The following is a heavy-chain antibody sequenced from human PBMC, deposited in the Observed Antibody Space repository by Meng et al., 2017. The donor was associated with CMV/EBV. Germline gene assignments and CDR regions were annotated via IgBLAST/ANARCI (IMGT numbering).Heavy chain of an antibody. J-gene: IGHJ6*02. D-gene: IGHD3-10*01. CDR1: GYTFTSYY. CDR2: INPSGGST. V-gene: IGHV1-46*01. Sequence: ASVKVSCKASGYTFTSYYMHWVRQAPGQGLEGMGIINPSGGSTSYAQKFQGRVTMTRDTSTSTVYMELSSLRSEDTAVYYCARELKVLLWFGELLYAYGMDVWGQGTTVTVSS. CDR3: ARELKVLLWFGELLYAYGMDV.